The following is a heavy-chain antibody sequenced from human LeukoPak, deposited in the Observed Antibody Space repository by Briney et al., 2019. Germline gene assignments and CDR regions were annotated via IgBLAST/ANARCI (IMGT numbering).Heavy chain of an antibody. V-gene: IGHV3-7*01. CDR2: IKEDGSEK. J-gene: IGHJ4*02. D-gene: IGHD6-13*01. Sequence: GGSLRLSCVGSGFTFSTYWMSWVRQAPRKGLEWVANIKEDGSEKNYVDSVEGRFTISRDNAKNSLYLQMNSLRAEDTAVYYCARDRTAAGLFDYWGQGTLVTVSS. CDR1: GFTFSTYW. CDR3: ARDRTAAGLFDY.